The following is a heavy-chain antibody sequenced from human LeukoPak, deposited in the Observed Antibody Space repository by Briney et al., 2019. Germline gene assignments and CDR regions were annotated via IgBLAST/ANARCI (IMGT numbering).Heavy chain of an antibody. CDR1: GFTFSNYW. J-gene: IGHJ6*03. CDR3: ARIGNNYYYYYMDV. Sequence: GGSLRLSCAASGFTFSNYWMSWVRQAPGKGLEWVANINQDGSEKDYVDSVRGRLTISRDNAKNSMYLQMNSLRAEDTAVYYCARIGNNYYYYYMDVWGKGTTVTISS. CDR2: INQDGSEK. D-gene: IGHD1/OR15-1a*01. V-gene: IGHV3-7*01.